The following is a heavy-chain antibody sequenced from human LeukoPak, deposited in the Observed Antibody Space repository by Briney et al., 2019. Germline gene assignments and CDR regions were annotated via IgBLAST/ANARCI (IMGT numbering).Heavy chain of an antibody. CDR3: ARGYCSSTSCPWGQYI. Sequence: GGSLRLSCAASGFTFSSYSMNWVRQAPGKGLEWVSSISSSSSYIYYADSVKGRFTISRDNAKNSLYLQMNSLRAEDTAVYYCARGYCSSTSCPWGQYIWGQGTLVTVSS. J-gene: IGHJ4*02. CDR1: GFTFSSYS. V-gene: IGHV3-21*01. CDR2: ISSSSSYI. D-gene: IGHD2-2*01.